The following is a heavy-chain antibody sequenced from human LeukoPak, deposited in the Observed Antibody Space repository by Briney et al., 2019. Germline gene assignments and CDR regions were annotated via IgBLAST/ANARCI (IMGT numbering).Heavy chain of an antibody. D-gene: IGHD6-13*01. V-gene: IGHV3-20*04. CDR1: RFTFRSYG. CDR3: ARAGGYSSSWSHRYYFDY. Sequence: GGSLRLSCAASRFTFRSYGMSWVRQAPGKGLEWVSGINWNGGSTGYADSVKGRFTISRDNAKNSLYLQMNSLRAEDTALYYCARAGGYSSSWSHRYYFDYWGQGTLVTVSS. J-gene: IGHJ4*02. CDR2: INWNGGST.